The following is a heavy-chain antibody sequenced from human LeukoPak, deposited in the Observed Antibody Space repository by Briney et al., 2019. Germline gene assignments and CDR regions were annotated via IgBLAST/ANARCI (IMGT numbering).Heavy chain of an antibody. CDR2: ISYSGGT. V-gene: IGHV4-59*01. CDR1: GGSMNSYY. CDR3: ARGSGVRGVTDYYYMDV. J-gene: IGHJ6*03. D-gene: IGHD3-10*01. Sequence: SETLSLTCTVSGGSMNSYYWSWIRQTPGKGLEWIGYISYSGGTSYNPSLKSRVTISLDTSTNQFSLILSSVTAADTAVYYCARGSGVRGVTDYYYMDVWGKGTTVTVSS.